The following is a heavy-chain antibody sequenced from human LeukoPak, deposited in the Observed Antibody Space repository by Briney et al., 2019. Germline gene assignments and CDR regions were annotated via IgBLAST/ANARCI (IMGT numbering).Heavy chain of an antibody. Sequence: PGGSLRLSCAASGFTFSSYWMSWVRQAPGKGLEWVANIKKDGSEKYYVDSVKGRFTISRDNAKNSLYLQMNSLRAEDTAVHYCARGGLLPWYFDLWGRGTLVTVSS. CDR1: GFTFSSYW. D-gene: IGHD3-22*01. CDR2: IKKDGSEK. J-gene: IGHJ2*01. CDR3: ARGGLLPWYFDL. V-gene: IGHV3-7*03.